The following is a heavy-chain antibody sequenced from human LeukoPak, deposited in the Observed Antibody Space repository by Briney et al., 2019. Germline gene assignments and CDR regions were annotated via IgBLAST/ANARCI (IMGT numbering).Heavy chain of an antibody. CDR3: ARVPIKIFGLNYHYMDV. D-gene: IGHD3/OR15-3a*01. CDR1: GDSINTNNYY. V-gene: IGHV4-39*07. Sequence: SETLSLTCTVSGDSINTNNYYWGWIRQPPGKGLDWIGRIFYSGTSYYNPSLKSRVSISLDTSKNQFSLKLRSVTAADTAMFYCARVPIKIFGLNYHYMDVWGTGTTVTVSS. CDR2: IFYSGTS. J-gene: IGHJ6*03.